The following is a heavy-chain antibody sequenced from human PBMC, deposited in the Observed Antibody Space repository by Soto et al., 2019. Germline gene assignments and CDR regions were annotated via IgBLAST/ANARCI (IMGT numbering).Heavy chain of an antibody. J-gene: IGHJ6*03. CDR1: GFTFTSSA. CDR2: IVVGSGNT. V-gene: IGHV1-58*02. Sequence: QMQLVQSGPEVKKPGTSVKVSCKASGFTFTSSAMQWVRQARGQRLEWIGWIVVGSGNTNYAQKFQERVTITRDMSTSTAYMELSSLRSEDTAVYYCAADPEPYYDFWSGSYYYYYYMDVWGKGTTVTVSS. D-gene: IGHD3-3*01. CDR3: AADPEPYYDFWSGSYYYYYYMDV.